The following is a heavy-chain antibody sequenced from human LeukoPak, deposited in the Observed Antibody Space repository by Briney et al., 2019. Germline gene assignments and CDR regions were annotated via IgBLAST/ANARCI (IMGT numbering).Heavy chain of an antibody. CDR3: AGEKFDI. CDR2: ISKDGSMR. V-gene: IGHV3-30*04. J-gene: IGHJ3*02. CDR1: GFSFTKYA. Sequence: PGGSLRLSCAASGFSFTKYAMDWVRQAPGKGLEWVAIISKDGSMRYYADSVKGRFTVSRDNSNNAVYLQMNSLKSEDTAVYYCAGEKFDIWGKGTMVTVSA.